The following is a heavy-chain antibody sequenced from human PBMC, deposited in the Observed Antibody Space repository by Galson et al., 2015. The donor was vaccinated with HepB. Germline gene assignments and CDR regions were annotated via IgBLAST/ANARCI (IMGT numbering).Heavy chain of an antibody. D-gene: IGHD3-10*01. Sequence: SVKVSCKVSGYTLTEFSMHWVRQAPGKGLEWMGGFDPEDGETIYAQKFQGRVTMTEDTSTDTAYMELSSLRSEDTAVYYCAGSGSYYRAAFDIWGQGTMVTVSS. V-gene: IGHV1-24*01. CDR1: GYTLTEFS. CDR2: FDPEDGET. CDR3: AGSGSYYRAAFDI. J-gene: IGHJ3*02.